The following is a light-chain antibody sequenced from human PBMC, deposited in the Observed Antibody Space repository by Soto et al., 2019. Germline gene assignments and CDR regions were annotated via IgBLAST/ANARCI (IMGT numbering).Light chain of an antibody. Sequence: QSALTQPASVSGSPGQSITISCTGTSDDIGDYNYVSWYQQHPGEAPKLIIYEVSARPSGVSSRFSGSKSANTASLTITGLQADDEADYYCSSYSTMSTLVFGGGTKVTVL. J-gene: IGLJ2*01. CDR1: SDDIGDYNY. V-gene: IGLV2-14*01. CDR2: EVS. CDR3: SSYSTMSTLV.